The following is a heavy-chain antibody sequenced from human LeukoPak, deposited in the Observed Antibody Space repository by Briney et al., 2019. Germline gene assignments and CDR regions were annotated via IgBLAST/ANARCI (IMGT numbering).Heavy chain of an antibody. J-gene: IGHJ4*02. V-gene: IGHV3-30*18. CDR2: ISYDGSNK. CDR3: AKPPYGILTGFDY. Sequence: GGSLRLSCAASGFTFSSYGMHWVRQAPGKGLEWVAVISYDGSNKYYADSVKGRFTISRDNPKNTLYLQMNSLRAEDTAVYYCAKPPYGILTGFDYWGQGTLVTVSS. CDR1: GFTFSSYG. D-gene: IGHD3-9*01.